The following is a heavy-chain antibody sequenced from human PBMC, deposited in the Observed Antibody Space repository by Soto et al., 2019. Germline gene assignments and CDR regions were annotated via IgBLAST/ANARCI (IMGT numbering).Heavy chain of an antibody. CDR3: ARGQFGLVGPGHLDY. CDR1: GGSISSGGYY. CDR2: IYYSGST. V-gene: IGHV4-31*03. J-gene: IGHJ4*02. Sequence: QVQLQESGPGLVKPSQTLSLTCTVSGGSISSGGYYWSWIRQHPGKGLEWIGYIYYSGSTYYNPSLKSRVTISVDTSKNQFSLKRSSVTAADRAVYYCARGQFGLVGPGHLDYWGQGTLITVSS. D-gene: IGHD2-2*01.